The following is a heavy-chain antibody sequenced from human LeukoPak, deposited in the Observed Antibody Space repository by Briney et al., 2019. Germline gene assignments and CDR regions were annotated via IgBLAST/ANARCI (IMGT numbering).Heavy chain of an antibody. CDR1: GYAFTGYY. J-gene: IGHJ3*02. CDR2: INPNSGDT. Sequence: ASVKVSCKASGYAFTGYYIHWVRQAPGQGLEWMGWINPNSGDTNYAQKFQGGVTMTRDTSFSTAYMELSSLRSDDTAVYYCAREGQPFAYDIWGQGTMVTVSS. V-gene: IGHV1-2*02. CDR3: AREGQPFAYDI. D-gene: IGHD2-2*01.